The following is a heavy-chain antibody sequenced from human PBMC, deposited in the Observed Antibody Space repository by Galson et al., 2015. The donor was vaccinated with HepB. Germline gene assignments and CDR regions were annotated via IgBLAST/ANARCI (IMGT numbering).Heavy chain of an antibody. V-gene: IGHV1-18*01. CDR2: ISAYNGNT. J-gene: IGHJ4*02. D-gene: IGHD3-22*01. CDR1: GYTFTSYG. Sequence: SVKVSCKASGYTFTSYGISWVRQAPGQGLEWMGWISAYNGNTNYAQKLQGRVTMTTDTSTSTAYMELRSLRSDDTAVYYCARDHFPIDYDSSGYYYGGALFDYWGQGTLVTVSS. CDR3: ARDHFPIDYDSSGYYYGGALFDY.